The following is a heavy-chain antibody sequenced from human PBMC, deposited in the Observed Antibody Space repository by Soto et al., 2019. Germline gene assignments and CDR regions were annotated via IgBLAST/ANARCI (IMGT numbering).Heavy chain of an antibody. V-gene: IGHV1-18*01. CDR2: ISAHNGNT. CDR3: ARGRYGDY. CDR1: GYTFTSYG. J-gene: IGHJ4*02. D-gene: IGHD1-1*01. Sequence: QVHLVQSGAEVKKPGASVKVSCKGSGYTFTSYGITWVRQATGQGLEWMGWISAHNGNTDYAQKRQGRVTVTRDTSTSTAYMELRSLRSDDTAVYYCARGRYGDYWGQGAVVTVSS.